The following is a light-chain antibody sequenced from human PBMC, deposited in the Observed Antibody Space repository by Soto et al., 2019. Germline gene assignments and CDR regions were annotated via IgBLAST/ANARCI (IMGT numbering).Light chain of an antibody. J-gene: IGKJ2*02. V-gene: IGKV1-5*01. CDR3: QHTNSHLCT. CDR1: QTISNW. Sequence: DIQMTQSPSSLSASVGDRVTITCRASQTISNWLAWYQQKPGRAPKLLIYASSTLESGVPSRFSGRGSGPEFTLTISSLQPDDLATYYCQHTNSHLCTFGQRTNLQIK. CDR2: ASS.